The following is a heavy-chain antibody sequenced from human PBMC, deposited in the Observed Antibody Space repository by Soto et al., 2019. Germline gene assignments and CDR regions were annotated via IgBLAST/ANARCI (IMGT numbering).Heavy chain of an antibody. CDR2: ISTYNGNT. CDR3: AREEGISDWHAFDY. Sequence: QVQLVQSGAEVKKLGASVKVSCKASGYTFTDYGISWVRQAPGQGLEWMGWISTYNGNTIYAQKIQGRVTMTTDTSTSTAYVELRSLRSDDTAVYYCAREEGISDWHAFDYWGQGTLVTVSS. CDR1: GYTFTDYG. D-gene: IGHD6-19*01. V-gene: IGHV1-18*04. J-gene: IGHJ4*02.